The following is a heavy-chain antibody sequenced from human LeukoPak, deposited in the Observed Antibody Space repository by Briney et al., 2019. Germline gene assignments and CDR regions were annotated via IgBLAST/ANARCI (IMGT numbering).Heavy chain of an antibody. CDR3: ARVFRAAAVDY. CDR1: GYSISSGYY. J-gene: IGHJ4*02. CDR2: IYHSGST. D-gene: IGHD6-13*01. V-gene: IGHV4-38-2*02. Sequence: PSETLSLTCTVSGYSISSGYYWGWIRQPPGKGLEWIGSIYHSGSTYYNPSLKSRVTISVDTSKNQFSLKLSSVTAADTAVYYCARVFRAAAVDYWGQGTLVTVSS.